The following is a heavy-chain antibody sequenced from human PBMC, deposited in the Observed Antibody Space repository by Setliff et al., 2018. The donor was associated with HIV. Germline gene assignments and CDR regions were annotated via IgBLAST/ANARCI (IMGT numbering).Heavy chain of an antibody. CDR1: GGSISSSSYY. Sequence: PSETLSLTCTVSGGSISSSSYYWGWIRQPTGKGLEWIGSIYYSGSTYYNPSLKSRVTISVDTSKNQFSLKLSSVTAADTAVYYCARSQFSYSSGWYYFDYWGQGTLVTVSS. J-gene: IGHJ4*02. V-gene: IGHV4-39*01. D-gene: IGHD6-19*01. CDR2: IYYSGST. CDR3: ARSQFSYSSGWYYFDY.